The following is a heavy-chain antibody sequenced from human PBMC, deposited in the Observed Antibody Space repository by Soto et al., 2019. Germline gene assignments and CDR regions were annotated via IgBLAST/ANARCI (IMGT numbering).Heavy chain of an antibody. CDR2: MNPGSGDT. J-gene: IGHJ5*02. Sequence: ASVKVSCKASGYSFTNNDVSWVRQATGQGLEWMGWMNPGSGDTGYAQKFQGRVTMTRDISIATAYMELSSLRSDDTAIYYCARMETFGSLNWFDPWGQRTLVPASS. CDR1: GYSFTNND. V-gene: IGHV1-8*01. CDR3: ARMETFGSLNWFDP. D-gene: IGHD3-16*01.